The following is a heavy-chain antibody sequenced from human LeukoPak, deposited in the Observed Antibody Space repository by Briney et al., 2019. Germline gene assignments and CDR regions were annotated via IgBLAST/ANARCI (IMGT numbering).Heavy chain of an antibody. D-gene: IGHD3-22*01. CDR3: ARGENYDSSGYGKLDY. CDR1: GFTFSSYW. V-gene: IGHV3-74*01. CDR2: VNSDGSST. J-gene: IGHJ4*02. Sequence: GGSLRLSCVAPGFTFSSYWMHWVRQAPEKGLVWVSRVNSDGSSTSYADSVKGRFTISRDNAKNTLYLQMDSLRAEDTAVYYCARGENYDSSGYGKLDYWGQGTLVTVSS.